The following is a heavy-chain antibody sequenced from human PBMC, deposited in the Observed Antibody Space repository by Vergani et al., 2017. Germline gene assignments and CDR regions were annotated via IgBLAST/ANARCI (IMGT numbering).Heavy chain of an antibody. Sequence: EVQLLESGGDLVQPGGSLRLSCAASGFTFNHYAMNWVRQAPGKGLEWVSGISGSGGSTYYAGSVKGRFTISRDSSKNTLYLQMNSLSAGDTAVYYCAKANPRNSGYDYLYYDHATDVWGQGTTVTVSS. CDR1: GFTFNHYA. J-gene: IGHJ6*02. CDR3: AKANPRNSGYDYLYYDHATDV. V-gene: IGHV3-23*01. CDR2: ISGSGGST. D-gene: IGHD5-12*01.